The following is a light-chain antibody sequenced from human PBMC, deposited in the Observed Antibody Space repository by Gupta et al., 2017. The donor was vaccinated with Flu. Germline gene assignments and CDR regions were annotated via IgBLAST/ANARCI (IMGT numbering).Light chain of an antibody. CDR2: GAS. Sequence: PSLLSATVGDRVTITCRASQGISSLLTWYQQKPGKAPKLLIYGASTLHSGVPSRFSGSGSGTEFTLTISSLQPEDFATYYCQQLNSYPRTFGPGTKVDVK. CDR3: QQLNSYPRT. J-gene: IGKJ3*01. CDR1: QGISSL. V-gene: IGKV1-9*01.